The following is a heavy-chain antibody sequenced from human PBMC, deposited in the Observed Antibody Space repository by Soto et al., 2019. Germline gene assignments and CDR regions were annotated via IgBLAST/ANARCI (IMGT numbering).Heavy chain of an antibody. D-gene: IGHD3-3*01. J-gene: IGHJ4*02. CDR2: IIPIFGTA. CDR1: GGTFSSYA. CDR3: ARALRFLEGLPGGTLCN. V-gene: IGHV1-69*01. Sequence: QVQLVQSGAEVKKPGSSVKVSCKASGGTFSSYAISWVRQAPGQGLEWMGGIIPIFGTANYAQKFQGRVTITADESTSTAYMELSSLRSEDTAVYYCARALRFLEGLPGGTLCNWGQGTLVTVSS.